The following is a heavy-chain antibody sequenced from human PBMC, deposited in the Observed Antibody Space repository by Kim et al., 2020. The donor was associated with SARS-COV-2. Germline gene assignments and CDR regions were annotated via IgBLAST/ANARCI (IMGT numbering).Heavy chain of an antibody. J-gene: IGHJ6*02. CDR1: GFTFSSYG. CDR2: IWYDGSNK. Sequence: GSLRLSCVASGFTFSSYGMHWVRQAPGKGLEWVAVIWYDGSNKYYADSVKGRFTISRDNSKNTLYLQMNSLRAEDTAVYYCARAIAVAGTEHWYYYGMDVWGQGTTVTVSS. CDR3: ARAIAVAGTEHWYYYGMDV. V-gene: IGHV3-33*01. D-gene: IGHD6-19*01.